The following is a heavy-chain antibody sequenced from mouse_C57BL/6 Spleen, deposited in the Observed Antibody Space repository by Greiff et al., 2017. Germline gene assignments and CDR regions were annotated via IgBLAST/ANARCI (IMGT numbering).Heavy chain of an antibody. V-gene: IGHV5-17*01. CDR3: ARLLYYGSTYYYAMEY. Sequence: DVKLVESGGGLVKPGGSLKLSCAASGFTFSDYGMHWVRQAPEKGLEWVAYISSGSSTIYYADTVKGRFTISSDNAKNTLFLQMTSLRSEDTAMYYCARLLYYGSTYYYAMEYWGQGTSVTVSS. J-gene: IGHJ4*01. CDR2: ISSGSSTI. CDR1: GFTFSDYG. D-gene: IGHD1-1*01.